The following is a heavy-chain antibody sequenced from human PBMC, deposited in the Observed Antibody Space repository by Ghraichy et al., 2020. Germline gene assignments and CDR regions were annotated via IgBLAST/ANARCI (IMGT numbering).Heavy chain of an antibody. D-gene: IGHD3-16*01. J-gene: IGHJ2*01. V-gene: IGHV3-30*03. CDR2: ILHDGRNP. Sequence: GGSLRLSCATSGFTFSNYDMHWVRQAPGKGLEWVAVILHDGRNPYYGDSVRGRFTISRDNSKSTVSLQMNSLSFEDTALYYCARAAWGMPTNWYFDLWGRGTLVTVSS. CDR1: GFTFSNYD. CDR3: ARAAWGMPTNWYFDL.